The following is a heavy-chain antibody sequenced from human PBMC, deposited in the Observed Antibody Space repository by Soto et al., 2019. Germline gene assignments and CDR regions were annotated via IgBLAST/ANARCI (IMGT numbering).Heavy chain of an antibody. CDR1: GYTFTSYG. Sequence: QVQLVQSGAEVKKPGASVKVSCKPSGYTFTSYGITWVRQAPGQGLEWMGWISAYNGKTNYAQKFQGRVTMTTDTSTSTAYMELRSLGSDDTAVYYCASWWFGEFVYQFDYWGQGTLVTVSS. J-gene: IGHJ4*02. CDR3: ASWWFGEFVYQFDY. D-gene: IGHD3-10*01. V-gene: IGHV1-18*01. CDR2: ISAYNGKT.